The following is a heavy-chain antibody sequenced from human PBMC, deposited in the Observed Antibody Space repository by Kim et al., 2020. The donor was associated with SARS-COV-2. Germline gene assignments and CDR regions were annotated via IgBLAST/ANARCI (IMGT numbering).Heavy chain of an antibody. Sequence: GGSLRLSCAASGFTFSSYGMHWVRQAPGKGLEWVAVISYDGSNKYYADSVKGRFTISRDNSKNTLYLQMNSLRAEDTAVYYCAKERGELPPTIYGMDVWGQGTTVTVSS. CDR3: AKERGELPPTIYGMDV. J-gene: IGHJ6*02. D-gene: IGHD1-7*01. V-gene: IGHV3-30*18. CDR1: GFTFSSYG. CDR2: ISYDGSNK.